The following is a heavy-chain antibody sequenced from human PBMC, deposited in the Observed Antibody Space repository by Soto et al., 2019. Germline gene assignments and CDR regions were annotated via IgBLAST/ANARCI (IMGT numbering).Heavy chain of an antibody. J-gene: IGHJ4*02. CDR1: GFTFSSYG. D-gene: IGHD5-12*01. CDR2: ISYDGNNK. V-gene: IGHV3-30*18. CDR3: AKDKSKHDLSGYDEGSFDN. Sequence: VQLVESGGGLVKPGGSLRLSCVASGFTFSSYGMHWVRQAPGKGLEWVAVISYDGNNKYFADSVKGRFTISRDNSKNTLNLQRNSQRAEDTSVYYCAKDKSKHDLSGYDEGSFDNGGQGTLITVSS.